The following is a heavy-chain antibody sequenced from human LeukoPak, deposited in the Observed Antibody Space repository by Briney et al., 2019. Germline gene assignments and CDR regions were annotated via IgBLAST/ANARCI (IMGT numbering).Heavy chain of an antibody. CDR2: MYYSGST. J-gene: IGHJ3*01. V-gene: IGHV4-39*01. CDR1: GGSIYSSSYY. D-gene: IGHD6-13*01. Sequence: SETRSLTCSVAGGSIYSSSYYWGWIRQPPGKGLEWLGSMYYSGSTSSNPSLKSRVSISVDTSKNQFSLKLTSVTAADTAVYYCATIAAASENAFASWGQGTMVTVSS. CDR3: ATIAAASENAFAS.